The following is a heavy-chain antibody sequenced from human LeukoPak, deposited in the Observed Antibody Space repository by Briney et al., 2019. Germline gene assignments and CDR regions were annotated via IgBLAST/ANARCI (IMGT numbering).Heavy chain of an antibody. CDR3: ARVNTGNWYFDL. Sequence: GGSLRFSGAASGFTFSRYWMHWVRQAPGKGLVWVSRINTDGSTTSYADSVRGRFTISRDNAENTVYLQMNSLGAEDTALYFCARVNTGNWYFDLWGRGTLVTVSS. CDR2: INTDGSTT. D-gene: IGHD3-10*01. V-gene: IGHV3-74*01. J-gene: IGHJ2*01. CDR1: GFTFSRYW.